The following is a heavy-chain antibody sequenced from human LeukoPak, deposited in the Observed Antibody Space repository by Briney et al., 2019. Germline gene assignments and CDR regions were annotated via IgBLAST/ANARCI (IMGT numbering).Heavy chain of an antibody. D-gene: IGHD3-9*01. J-gene: IGHJ6*02. V-gene: IGHV3-53*01. CDR3: ARAGVYDILTGYWSMDV. CDR1: GFTVSSNY. Sequence: GGSLRLSCAASGFTVSSNYMSWVRQAPGKGLEWVSVIYSGGSTYYSVSVKGRFTISRDNSKNTLYLQMNSLRAEDTAVYYCARAGVYDILTGYWSMDVWGQGTTVTVSS. CDR2: IYSGGST.